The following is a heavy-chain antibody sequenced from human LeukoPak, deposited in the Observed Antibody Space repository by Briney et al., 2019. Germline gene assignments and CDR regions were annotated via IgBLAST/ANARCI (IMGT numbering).Heavy chain of an antibody. Sequence: ASVKVSCKASGYTFTSYGISWVRQAPGQGLEWMGGIIPIFGTANYAQKFQGRVTITADESTSTAYMELRSLRSDDTAVYDCARGGGVWPYYFDYWGQGTLVTVSS. J-gene: IGHJ4*02. V-gene: IGHV1-69*13. CDR1: GYTFTSYG. CDR3: ARGGGVWPYYFDY. CDR2: IIPIFGTA. D-gene: IGHD2-8*02.